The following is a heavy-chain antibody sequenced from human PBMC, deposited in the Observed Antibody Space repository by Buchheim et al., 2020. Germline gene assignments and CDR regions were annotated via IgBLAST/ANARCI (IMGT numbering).Heavy chain of an antibody. CDR2: IYHSGST. V-gene: IGHV4-39*07. CDR3: ARDGIYGVIDY. Sequence: QLQLQESGPGLVKPSETLSLTCTVSGGSISSSSYYWGWIRQPPGKGLEWIGSIYHSGSTYYNPSLKSRVTISVDTSKNQFSLKLSSVTAADTAVYCCARDGIYGVIDYWGQGTL. J-gene: IGHJ4*02. CDR1: GGSISSSSYY. D-gene: IGHD4-17*01.